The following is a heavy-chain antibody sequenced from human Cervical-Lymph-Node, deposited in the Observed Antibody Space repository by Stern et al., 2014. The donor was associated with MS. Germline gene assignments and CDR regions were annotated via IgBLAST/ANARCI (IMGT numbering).Heavy chain of an antibody. CDR1: GFSLSTNGVS. J-gene: IGHJ4*02. V-gene: IGHV2-5*02. CDR2: IYWDDDK. Sequence: QVTLRESGPTVVKPTQTLTLTCTFSGFSLSTNGVSVGWIRQPPGKALVWLGVIYWDDDKRYSPSLKTRLTITKDPSKNQVVLKMTNMDPVDTGTYFCARSVVVLDYGGQGILVTVPS. CDR3: ARSVVVLDY. D-gene: IGHD3-22*01.